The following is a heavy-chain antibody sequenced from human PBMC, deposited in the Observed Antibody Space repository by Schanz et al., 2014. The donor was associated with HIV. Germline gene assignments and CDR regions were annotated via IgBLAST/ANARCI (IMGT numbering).Heavy chain of an antibody. CDR2: IYSAGTT. CDR1: GFTVSNNH. V-gene: IGHV3-53*01. J-gene: IGHJ4*02. CDR3: AKVAIHSSGWLPFDY. Sequence: EVLLVESGGGFVQPGGSLRLSCVFSGFTVSNNHLSWVRQAPGKGREWASIIYSAGTTYYTDSVKGRFTISRDNSKNTLYLQMNSLGAEDTAVYYCAKVAIHSSGWLPFDYWGQGTLVTVSS. D-gene: IGHD6-19*01.